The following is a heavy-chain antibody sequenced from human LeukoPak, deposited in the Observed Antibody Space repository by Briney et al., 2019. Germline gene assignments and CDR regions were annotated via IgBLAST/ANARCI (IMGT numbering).Heavy chain of an antibody. CDR2: IYWDDDK. Sequence: SGPXLXKXXXXXXXXXXLXXLSLNTAGVGVGWIRQPPGKALEWLALIYWDDDKRYNPSLKTRLTITKDTSKNQVVLTVTNMDPVDTATYYCAKAGYGSGSYLRYYYYGMDVWGQGTTVTVSS. D-gene: IGHD3-10*01. CDR1: XLSLNTAGVG. J-gene: IGHJ6*02. V-gene: IGHV2-5*02. CDR3: AKAGYGSGSYLRYYYYGMDV.